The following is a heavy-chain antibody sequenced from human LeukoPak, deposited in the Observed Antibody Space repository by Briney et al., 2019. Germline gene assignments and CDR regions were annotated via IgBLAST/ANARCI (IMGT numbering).Heavy chain of an antibody. CDR3: ARVSVSIFGVVISIDY. Sequence: GASVKVSCKASGYTFTGYYMHWVRQAPGQGLEWMGWINPNSGGTNYAQKFQGRVTMTRDTSISTAYMELSRLRSDDTAVYYCARVSVSIFGVVISIDYWGQGTLVTVSS. V-gene: IGHV1-2*02. CDR1: GYTFTGYY. D-gene: IGHD3-3*01. J-gene: IGHJ4*02. CDR2: INPNSGGT.